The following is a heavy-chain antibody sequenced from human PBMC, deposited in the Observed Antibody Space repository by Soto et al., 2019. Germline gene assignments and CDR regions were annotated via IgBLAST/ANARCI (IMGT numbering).Heavy chain of an antibody. CDR1: GGSISSSNW. J-gene: IGHJ6*02. V-gene: IGHV4-4*02. CDR2: IYHSGST. Sequence: PSETLSLTCAVSGGSISSSNWWSWVRQPPGKGLEWIGEIYHSGSTNYNPSLKSRVTISVDKSKNQFSLKLSSVTAADTAVYYCARDLDLRVLVPAAILSLTWGGMDVWGQGTTVTVSS. D-gene: IGHD2-2*01. CDR3: ARDLDLRVLVPAAILSLTWGGMDV.